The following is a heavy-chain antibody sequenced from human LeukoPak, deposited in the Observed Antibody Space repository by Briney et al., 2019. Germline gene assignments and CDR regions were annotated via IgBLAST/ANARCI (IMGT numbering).Heavy chain of an antibody. CDR1: GGSISSSSYY. Sequence: PSETLSLTCTVSGGSISSSSYYWGWTRQPPGKGLEWNGSIYYSGSTYYNPSLKSRVTISVDTSKNQFSLKLSSVTAADTAVYYCARKSGSYDYYYMDVWGKGTTVTVSS. V-gene: IGHV4-39*01. J-gene: IGHJ6*03. D-gene: IGHD3-16*01. CDR2: IYYSGST. CDR3: ARKSGSYDYYYMDV.